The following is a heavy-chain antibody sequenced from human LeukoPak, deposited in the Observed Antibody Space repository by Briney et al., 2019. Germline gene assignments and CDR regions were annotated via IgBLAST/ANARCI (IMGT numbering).Heavy chain of an antibody. J-gene: IGHJ4*02. V-gene: IGHV3-23*01. D-gene: IGHD3-16*02. CDR3: AKDLDPRYDYVWGSYRPPTYFDY. CDR2: ITGSGGAT. Sequence: GGSLRLSCAASGFTFSTYAVNWVRQAPGKGLEWVSAITGSGGATYYADSVKGRFTISRDNSKNTLYLQMSSLRAEDTAVYYCAKDLDPRYDYVWGSYRPPTYFDYWGQGTLVTVSS. CDR1: GFTFSTYA.